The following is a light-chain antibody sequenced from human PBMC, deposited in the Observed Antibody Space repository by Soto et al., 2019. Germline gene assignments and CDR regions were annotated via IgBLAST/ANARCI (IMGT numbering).Light chain of an antibody. Sequence: EIVMTQSPATLSVSPGERATLSCRASQSVSSNLAWYQQKPGQAPRLLIYGASTRATGIPARFSGSGSGTEFTLTLSSLQSEDFAVYSCQQYNNWPLYTFGQGTKLEIK. CDR1: QSVSSN. CDR2: GAS. V-gene: IGKV3-15*01. CDR3: QQYNNWPLYT. J-gene: IGKJ2*01.